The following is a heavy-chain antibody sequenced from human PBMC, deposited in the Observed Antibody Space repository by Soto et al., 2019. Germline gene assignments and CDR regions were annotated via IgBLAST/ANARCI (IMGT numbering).Heavy chain of an antibody. CDR2: INPSGGST. Sequence: GASVKVSCKSSGYRFETYAMNWVRQAPGQGLEWMGIINPSGGSTSYAQRFQGRVTMTRDTSTSTVYMELSSLRPEDTAVYDSARAGGYSGYHNLDYWGQGTLVPVSS. CDR3: ARAGGYSGYHNLDY. CDR1: GYRFETYA. V-gene: IGHV1-46*02. D-gene: IGHD5-12*01. J-gene: IGHJ4*02.